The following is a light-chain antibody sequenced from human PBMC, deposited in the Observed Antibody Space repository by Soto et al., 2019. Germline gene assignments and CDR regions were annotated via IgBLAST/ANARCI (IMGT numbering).Light chain of an antibody. V-gene: IGLV2-8*01. CDR2: EVS. CDR1: SSDVGGYKY. J-gene: IGLJ1*01. CDR3: SSFSSSTTLYV. Sequence: QSALTQPPSASGSPGQSVTISCTGTSSDVGGYKYVSWYQQHPGKAPKLMIYEVSKRPSGVPDRFSGSKSGNTASLTVSGLQAEDEADYYCSSFSSSTTLYVFGTGTKV.